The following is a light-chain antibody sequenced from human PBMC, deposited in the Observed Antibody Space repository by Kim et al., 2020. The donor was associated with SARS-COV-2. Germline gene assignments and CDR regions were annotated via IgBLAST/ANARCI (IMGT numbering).Light chain of an antibody. CDR2: GAS. J-gene: IGKJ2*01. CDR1: QSVSSN. CDR3: QQYNNWPLT. Sequence: SVSPGERATLSCRASQSVSSNLAWYQQKPGQAPRLLIYGASTRATGIPARFSGSGSGTEFTLTISSLQSEGFAVYYCQQYNNWPLTFGQGTKLEIK. V-gene: IGKV3-15*01.